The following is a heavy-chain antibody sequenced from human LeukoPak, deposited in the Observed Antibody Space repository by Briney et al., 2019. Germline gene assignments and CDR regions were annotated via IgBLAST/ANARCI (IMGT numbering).Heavy chain of an antibody. D-gene: IGHD3-9*01. CDR2: IYYSGST. CDR1: GGSISSSSYY. J-gene: IGHJ4*02. CDR3: ARLRLLRYFDWLSYYFDY. V-gene: IGHV4-39*07. Sequence: SETLSLTCTVSGGSISSSSYYWGWIRQPPGKGLEWIVSIYYSGSTYYNPSLKSRVTISVNTSKNQFSLKLSSVTAADTAVYYCARLRLLRYFDWLSYYFDYWGQGTLVTVSS.